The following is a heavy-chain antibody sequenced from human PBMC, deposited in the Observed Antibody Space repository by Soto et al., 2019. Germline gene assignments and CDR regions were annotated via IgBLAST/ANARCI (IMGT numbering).Heavy chain of an antibody. CDR3: ARGRIARSFDP. J-gene: IGHJ5*02. CDR2: IYYSGTT. V-gene: IGHV4-59*12. Sequence: SETLSLTCTVSGGSIGSYYWSWIRQPPGKGLEWIGYIYYSGTTNYNPSLKSRVTISVDTSKNQFSLKLSSVTAADTAVYYCARGRIARSFDPWGQGTLVTVSS. D-gene: IGHD6-13*01. CDR1: GGSIGSYY.